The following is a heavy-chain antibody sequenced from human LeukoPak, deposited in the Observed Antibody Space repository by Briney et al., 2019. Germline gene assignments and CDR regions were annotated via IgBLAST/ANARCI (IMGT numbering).Heavy chain of an antibody. CDR1: GFTFSSYE. Sequence: GGSLRLSCAASGFTFSSYEMNWGRQAPGKGLEWVSYISSSGSTIYYADSVKGRFTISRDNGKNSLYLQMNSLRAEDTAVYYCAELGITMIGGVWGKGTTVTISS. J-gene: IGHJ6*04. V-gene: IGHV3-48*03. CDR3: AELGITMIGGV. CDR2: ISSSGSTI. D-gene: IGHD3-10*02.